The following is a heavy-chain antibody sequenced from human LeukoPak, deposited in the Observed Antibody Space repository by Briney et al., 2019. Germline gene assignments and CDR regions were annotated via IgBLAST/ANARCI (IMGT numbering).Heavy chain of an antibody. V-gene: IGHV4-30-2*01. Sequence: SETLSLTCTVSGGSISSGGYYWSWIRQPPGKGLERIGYIYQSGITYNNPSLKNRVTISVDTSKNQFSLKLSSVTAADTAVYYCAREVYGMDVWGQGTTVTVSS. CDR1: GGSISSGGYY. CDR3: AREVYGMDV. CDR2: IYQSGIT. J-gene: IGHJ6*02.